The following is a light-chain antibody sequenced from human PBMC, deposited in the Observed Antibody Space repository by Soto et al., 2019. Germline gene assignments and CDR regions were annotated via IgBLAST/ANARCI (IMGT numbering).Light chain of an antibody. CDR1: QSVTSSS. J-gene: IGKJ3*01. CDR2: GAS. Sequence: EIGLTQSPGTLSLSPGERATLSCRANQSVTSSSLAWYQQKPGQAPRLLISGASSRATGIPDRFSGSGSGTDFSLTISRLEPEDFAMYYCQQSGRSPFTFGPGTKVDIK. V-gene: IGKV3-20*01. CDR3: QQSGRSPFT.